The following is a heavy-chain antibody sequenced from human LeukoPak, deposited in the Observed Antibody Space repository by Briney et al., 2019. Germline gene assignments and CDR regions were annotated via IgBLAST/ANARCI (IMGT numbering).Heavy chain of an antibody. CDR1: GGSISTYY. Sequence: SETLSLTCTVSGGSISTYYWNWIRQSPGKGLEWIGYIYHSGSTNYNPSLQSRVTISVDTSKNQFSLNLNSVTAADTAVYYCARGGAARLHFQNWGQGTLVTVSS. CDR2: IYHSGST. J-gene: IGHJ1*01. CDR3: ARGGAARLHFQN. V-gene: IGHV4-59*01. D-gene: IGHD6-6*01.